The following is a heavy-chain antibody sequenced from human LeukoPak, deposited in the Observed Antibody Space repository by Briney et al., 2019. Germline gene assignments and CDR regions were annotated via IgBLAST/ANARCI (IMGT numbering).Heavy chain of an antibody. CDR3: ARGGSCALVGSGGSCYSDFDY. J-gene: IGHJ4*02. V-gene: IGHV4-38-2*02. D-gene: IGHD2-15*01. CDR1: GYSISTAYY. CDR2: VLRTGNT. Sequence: SETLSLTCSVSGYSISTAYYWGWIRQPHGKGLEWIGSVLRTGNTHYNPSLKSRVTISVDTSKNQFSLKLSSVTAADTAVYYCARGGSCALVGSGGSCYSDFDYWGQGTPVTVSS.